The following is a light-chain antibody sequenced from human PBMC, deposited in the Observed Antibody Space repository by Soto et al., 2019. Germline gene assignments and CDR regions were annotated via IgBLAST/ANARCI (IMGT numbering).Light chain of an antibody. CDR1: SSNIGSNT. J-gene: IGLJ1*01. V-gene: IGLV1-44*01. CDR2: HNN. Sequence: QSVLTQPPSASGTPGQRVTISCSGSSSNIGSNTVNWYQQLPGTAPKLLIYHNNQRPSGVPDRFSGSKSGTSASLAISGLQSEDEADYYCAAWDDSLNGLVFGTGTKRTGL. CDR3: AAWDDSLNGLV.